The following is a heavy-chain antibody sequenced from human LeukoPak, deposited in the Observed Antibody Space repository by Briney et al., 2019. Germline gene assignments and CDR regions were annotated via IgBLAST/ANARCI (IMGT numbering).Heavy chain of an antibody. D-gene: IGHD3-10*01. CDR2: ISSNGGST. V-gene: IGHV3-64*01. CDR3: AREYYGGYVDY. CDR1: GFTFSSFS. J-gene: IGHJ4*02. Sequence: GGSLRLSCAASGFTFSSFSMHWVRQAPGKGLESVSAISSNGGSTYYANSVKGRFTISKDNSKNTLYLQMGSLRAEDMAVYYCAREYYGGYVDYWGQGTLVTVSS.